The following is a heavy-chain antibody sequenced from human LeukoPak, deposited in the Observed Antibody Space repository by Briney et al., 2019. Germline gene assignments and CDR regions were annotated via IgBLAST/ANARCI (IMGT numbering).Heavy chain of an antibody. CDR3: TTEAPWYSSGRGWSDY. J-gene: IGHJ4*02. D-gene: IGHD6-19*01. CDR1: GFTFSYAW. Sequence: GGSLRLSCAASGFTFSYAWMSWVRQAPGKGLEWVGRIKSKIDRETTDYAAPVKGRFTISRDDSKNTLYLQMNSLKTEDTAVYYCTTEAPWYSSGRGWSDYWGQGTLVTVSS. V-gene: IGHV3-15*01. CDR2: IKSKIDRETT.